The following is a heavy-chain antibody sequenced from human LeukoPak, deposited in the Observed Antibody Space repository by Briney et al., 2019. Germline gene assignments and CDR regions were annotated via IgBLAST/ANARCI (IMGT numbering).Heavy chain of an antibody. CDR3: AKSNYDISTGYKITYYYYMDV. D-gene: IGHD3-9*01. CDR1: GFTFSSYG. J-gene: IGHJ6*03. CDR2: IRYDGSNK. Sequence: TGGSLRLSCAASGFTFSSYGMHWVRQAPGKGREWVAFIRYDGSNKYYADSVKGRFTISRDNSKNTLYLQMNSLRAEDTAVYYCAKSNYDISTGYKITYYYYMDVWGKGTTVTVSS. V-gene: IGHV3-30*02.